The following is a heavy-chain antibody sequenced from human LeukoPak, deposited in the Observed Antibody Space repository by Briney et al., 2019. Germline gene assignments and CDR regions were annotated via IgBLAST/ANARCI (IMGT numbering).Heavy chain of an antibody. Sequence: ASVKVSCKASGYTFTGYYMHWVRQAPGQGLEWMGWINPNSGGTNYAQKFQGRVTMTRDTSISTAYMELSRLRSDDTAVYYCAAFVATMIVVVTPGYNFQHWGQGTLVTVSS. V-gene: IGHV1-2*02. J-gene: IGHJ1*01. CDR2: INPNSGGT. CDR1: GYTFTGYY. CDR3: AAFVATMIVVVTPGYNFQH. D-gene: IGHD3-22*01.